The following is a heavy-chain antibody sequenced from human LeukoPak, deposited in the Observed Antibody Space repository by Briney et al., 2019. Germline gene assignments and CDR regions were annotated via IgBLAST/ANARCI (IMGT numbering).Heavy chain of an antibody. V-gene: IGHV3-30-3*01. D-gene: IGHD3-10*01. CDR1: GFTFSRYA. CDR2: TSSDLNVK. J-gene: IGHJ4*02. CDR3: AREGYYGSGSPPSLYFDY. Sequence: GGSLRLSCATSGFTFSRYAMHWVRQAPGKGLEWVAVTSSDLNVKLYADSVKGRFTISRDNSRSTLYLQMNSLRPEDTAIYYCAREGYYGSGSPPSLYFDYWGQGTLVTVSS.